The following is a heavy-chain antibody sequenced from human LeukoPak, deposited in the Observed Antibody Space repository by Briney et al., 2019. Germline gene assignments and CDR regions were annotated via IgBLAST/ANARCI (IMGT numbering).Heavy chain of an antibody. CDR3: AKAAFFGELFTFDY. V-gene: IGHV3-72*01. J-gene: IGHJ4*02. D-gene: IGHD3-10*01. Sequence: PGGSLRLSCAASGFTLSDYYMDWVRQAPGKGLEWVGRSRNKANGYTTEFAASVKGRFTISRDDSKNSLYLQMNSLRAEDTAVYYCAKAAFFGELFTFDYWGQGTLVTVSS. CDR2: SRNKANGYTT. CDR1: GFTLSDYY.